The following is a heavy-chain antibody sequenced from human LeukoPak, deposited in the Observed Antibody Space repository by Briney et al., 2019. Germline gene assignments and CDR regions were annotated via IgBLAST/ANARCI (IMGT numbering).Heavy chain of an antibody. V-gene: IGHV4-38-2*02. J-gene: IGHJ3*02. Sequence: SETLSLTCTVSGFSISSGYYWGWIRQPPGKGLEWIGNIYHSGSTYYNPSLKSRLTISLDTSKNQFSLKLSSVTAADTAVYYCARAVLYCSGGSCHDAFDIWGQGTMVTVSS. CDR3: ARAVLYCSGGSCHDAFDI. CDR2: IYHSGST. CDR1: GFSISSGYY. D-gene: IGHD2-15*01.